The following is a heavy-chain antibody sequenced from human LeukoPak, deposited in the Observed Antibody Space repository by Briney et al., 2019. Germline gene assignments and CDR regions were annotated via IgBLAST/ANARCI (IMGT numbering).Heavy chain of an antibody. CDR2: MNPNSGNT. CDR1: GYTFTSYD. V-gene: IGHV1-8*03. Sequence: ASVKVSCKASGYTFTSYDINRVRQATGQGLEWMGWMNPNSGNTGYAQKFQGRVTITRNTSISTAYMELSSLRSEDTAVYYCAIAAAVDWFDPWGQGTLVTVSS. CDR3: AIAAAVDWFDP. J-gene: IGHJ5*02. D-gene: IGHD6-13*01.